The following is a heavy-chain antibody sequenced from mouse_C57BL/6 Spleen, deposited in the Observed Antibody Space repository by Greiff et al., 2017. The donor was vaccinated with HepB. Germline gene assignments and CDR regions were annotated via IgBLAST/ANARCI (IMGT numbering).Heavy chain of an antibody. J-gene: IGHJ1*03. CDR3: ARFTTVVAPYFDV. D-gene: IGHD1-1*01. V-gene: IGHV1-64*01. CDR2: IHPNSGST. Sequence: QVQLQQPGAELVKPGASVKLSCKASGYTFTSYWMHWVKQRPGQGLEWIGMIHPNSGSTNYNEKFKSKATLTVDKSSSTAYMQLSSLTSEDSAVYYCARFTTVVAPYFDVWGTGTTVTVSS. CDR1: GYTFTSYW.